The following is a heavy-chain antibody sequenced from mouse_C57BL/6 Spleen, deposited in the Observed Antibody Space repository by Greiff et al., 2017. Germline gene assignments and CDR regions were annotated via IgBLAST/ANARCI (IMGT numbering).Heavy chain of an antibody. D-gene: IGHD2-3*01. Sequence: QVQLKESGPELVKPGASVKISCKASGYAFSSSWMNWVKQRPGKGLEWIGRIYPGDGDTNYNGKFKGKATLTADKSSSTAYMQLSSLTSEDSAVYFCAREEDGYYLDYWGQGTTLTVSS. J-gene: IGHJ2*01. V-gene: IGHV1-82*01. CDR3: AREEDGYYLDY. CDR1: GYAFSSSW. CDR2: IYPGDGDT.